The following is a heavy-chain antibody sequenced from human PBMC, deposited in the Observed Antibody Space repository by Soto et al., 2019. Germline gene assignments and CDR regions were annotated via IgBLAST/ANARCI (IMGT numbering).Heavy chain of an antibody. D-gene: IGHD3-22*01. CDR3: AKDVEGNYYDSSGYWDY. Sequence: PGGSLRLSCAASGFTFSSYGMHWVRQAPGKGLEWVAVISYDGSNKYYADSVKGRFTISRDNAKNTLYLQMNSLRAEDTAVYYCAKDVEGNYYDSSGYWDYWGQVTLVTVCS. CDR2: ISYDGSNK. CDR1: GFTFSSYG. J-gene: IGHJ4*02. V-gene: IGHV3-30*18.